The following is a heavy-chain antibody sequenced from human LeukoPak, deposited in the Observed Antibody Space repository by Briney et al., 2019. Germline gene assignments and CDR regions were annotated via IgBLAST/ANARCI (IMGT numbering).Heavy chain of an antibody. CDR3: ARGAVLLWFGESHHNWFDP. V-gene: IGHV1-18*01. CDR2: ISAYNGNT. Sequence: WASVKVSCKASGYTFTSYGISWVRQAPGQGLEWMGWISAYNGNTNYAQKLQGRVTLTTDTSTSTAYMELRSLRSDDTAVYYCARGAVLLWFGESHHNWFDPWGQGTLVTVSS. D-gene: IGHD3-10*01. CDR1: GYTFTSYG. J-gene: IGHJ5*02.